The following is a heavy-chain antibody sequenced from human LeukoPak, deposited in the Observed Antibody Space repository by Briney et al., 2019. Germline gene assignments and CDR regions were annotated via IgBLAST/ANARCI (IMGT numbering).Heavy chain of an antibody. CDR3: AKDQYNYARPAFDI. CDR2: ISWNSDSI. CDR1: GFTFDDYA. D-gene: IGHD1-1*01. V-gene: IGHV3-9*03. J-gene: IGHJ3*02. Sequence: PGRSLRLSCAASGFTFDDYAMHWVRQAPGKGLEWVSGISWNSDSIGYADSVKGRFTISRDNAKNSLHLQMNSLRAEDMALYYYAKDQYNYARPAFDIWGQGTMVTVSS.